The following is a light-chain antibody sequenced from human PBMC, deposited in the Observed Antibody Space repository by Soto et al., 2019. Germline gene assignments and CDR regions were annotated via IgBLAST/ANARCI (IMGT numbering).Light chain of an antibody. Sequence: EIVLTQSPATLSLSPGERATLSCRASQSVSNFFVWYQQKRGQAPRLLIYDASKRATGIPARFSGSGSGTDFPRTISSLEPEDFAVYYCQQRLNWPLTFGGGTTVEIK. J-gene: IGKJ4*01. CDR3: QQRLNWPLT. V-gene: IGKV3-11*01. CDR1: QSVSNF. CDR2: DAS.